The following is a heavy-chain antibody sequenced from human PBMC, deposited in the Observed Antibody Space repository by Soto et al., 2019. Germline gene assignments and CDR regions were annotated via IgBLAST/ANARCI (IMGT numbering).Heavy chain of an antibody. CDR1: GGAINNHY. V-gene: IGHV4-4*07. J-gene: IGHJ4*02. CDR3: AVDSGGNSFDY. Sequence: SETLSLTCTVSGGAINNHYWSWIRQPAGKGLEWIGRIYTSMYASGSTNYNPSLKSRVIMSVDTSKNQFSLELSSVTAADTAVYYCAVDSGGNSFDYWGQGTQVTGSS. D-gene: IGHD4-17*01. CDR2: IYTSMYASGST.